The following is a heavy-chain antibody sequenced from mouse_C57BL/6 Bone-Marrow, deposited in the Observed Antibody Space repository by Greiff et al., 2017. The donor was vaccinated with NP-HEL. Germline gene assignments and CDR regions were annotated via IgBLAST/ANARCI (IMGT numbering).Heavy chain of an antibody. V-gene: IGHV1-69*01. D-gene: IGHD2-4*01. CDR1: GYTFTSYW. J-gene: IGHJ3*01. CDR3: ARSWDYAWFAY. Sequence: QVQLQQPGAELVMPGASVKLSCKASGYTFTSYWMHWVKQRPGQGLEWIGEIDPSDSYTNYNQKFKGKSTLTVDKSSSTAYMQLSSLTSEDSAVYYCARSWDYAWFAYWGQGTVVTVSA. CDR2: IDPSDSYT.